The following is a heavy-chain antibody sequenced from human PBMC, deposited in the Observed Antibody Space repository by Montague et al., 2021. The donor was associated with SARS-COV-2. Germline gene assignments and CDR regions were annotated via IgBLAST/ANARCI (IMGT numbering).Heavy chain of an antibody. CDR3: ASDSGIEIPDYYYSMDV. D-gene: IGHD5-24*01. CDR1: GFTFSSYE. Sequence: SLRLSCSASGFTFSSYEMNWVRQVPGKGLEWVSYISSSGSTIYYADSVKGRFTISRDNAKNSLYLQMNSLRAEDTAIYYCASDSGIEIPDYYYSMDVWGQGTTVTVSS. J-gene: IGHJ6*02. V-gene: IGHV3-48*03. CDR2: ISSSGSTI.